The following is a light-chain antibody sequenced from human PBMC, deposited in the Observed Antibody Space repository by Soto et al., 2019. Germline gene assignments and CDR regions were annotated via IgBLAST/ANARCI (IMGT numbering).Light chain of an antibody. CDR3: AAWDDSLNGVV. V-gene: IGLV1-44*01. Sequence: QSVLTQPPSASGTPGQRVTFSCSGSSSNIGTNTVNWYQQFPGTAPKLLIYTNDQRPSGVPDRFSGSKSGTSASLAISGLQSEDEADYYCAAWDDSLNGVVFGGGTKLTV. CDR2: TND. CDR1: SSNIGTNT. J-gene: IGLJ2*01.